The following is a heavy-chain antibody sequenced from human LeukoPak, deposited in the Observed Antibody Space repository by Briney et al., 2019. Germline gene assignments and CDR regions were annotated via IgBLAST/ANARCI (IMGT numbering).Heavy chain of an antibody. J-gene: IGHJ4*02. V-gene: IGHV4-30-2*01. D-gene: IGHD3-10*01. CDR3: ASSLYYYGSGSYFT. CDR1: GGSISSGGYS. CDR2: IYHSGST. Sequence: PSQTLSLTCAVSGGSISSGGYSWSWIRQPPGKGLEWIGYIYHSGSTYYNPSLKSRVTISVDRSKNQSSLKLSSVTAADTAVYYCASSLYYYGSGSYFTWGQGTLVTVSS.